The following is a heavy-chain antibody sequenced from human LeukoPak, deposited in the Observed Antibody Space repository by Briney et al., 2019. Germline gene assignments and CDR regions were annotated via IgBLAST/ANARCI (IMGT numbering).Heavy chain of an antibody. CDR2: IYPGDSDT. D-gene: IGHD5-12*01. J-gene: IGHJ5*02. V-gene: IGHV5-51*01. Sequence: GESLKISCKGSGYSFTSYWIGWVRQMPGKGLEWMGIIYPGDSDTRYSPSFQGQVTISADKSISTAYLQWSSLKASDTAMYYCARHEVATCRSGSFDPWGQGTLVTVSS. CDR3: ARHEVATCRSGSFDP. CDR1: GYSFTSYW.